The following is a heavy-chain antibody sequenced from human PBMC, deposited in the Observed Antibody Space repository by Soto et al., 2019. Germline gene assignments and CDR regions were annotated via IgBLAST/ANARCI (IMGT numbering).Heavy chain of an antibody. CDR3: ARGGTYYDILTGYFFDY. CDR1: GHTFTSYY. D-gene: IGHD3-9*01. CDR2: INPSGGST. Sequence: ASVKVSCKASGHTFTSYYMHWVRQAPGQGLEWMGIINPSGGSTSYAQKFQGRVTMTRDTSTSTVYMELSSLRSEDTAVYYCARGGTYYDILTGYFFDYWGQGTLVTVSS. J-gene: IGHJ4*02. V-gene: IGHV1-46*01.